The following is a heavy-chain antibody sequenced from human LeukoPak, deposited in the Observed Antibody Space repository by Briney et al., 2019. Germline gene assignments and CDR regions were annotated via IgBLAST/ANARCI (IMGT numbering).Heavy chain of an antibody. Sequence: GGSLRLSCAASGFTFSSYGMHWVRQAPGKGLEWVAVISDDGINKYYADSVKGRFTISRDNSKNTLDLQMNSLRAEDTAVYYCARDYDYDFWSGPDYWGQGTLVTVSS. J-gene: IGHJ4*02. D-gene: IGHD3-3*01. CDR2: ISDDGINK. CDR3: ARDYDYDFWSGPDY. V-gene: IGHV3-30*03. CDR1: GFTFSSYG.